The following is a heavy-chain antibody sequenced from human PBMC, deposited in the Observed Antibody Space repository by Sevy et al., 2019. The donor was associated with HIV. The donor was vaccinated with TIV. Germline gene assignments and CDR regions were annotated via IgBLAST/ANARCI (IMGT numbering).Heavy chain of an antibody. CDR2: ISSSSSYI. V-gene: IGHV3-21*01. D-gene: IGHD3-3*01. Sequence: GGSLRLSCAASGFTFSSYSMNWVRQAPGKGLEWVSSISSSSSYIYYADSVKGRFTISRDNAKNSLYLQMNSLRAEDTAVYYCARDLNYDFWSGYWAPNGMDVWGQGTTVTVSS. CDR1: GFTFSSYS. CDR3: ARDLNYDFWSGYWAPNGMDV. J-gene: IGHJ6*02.